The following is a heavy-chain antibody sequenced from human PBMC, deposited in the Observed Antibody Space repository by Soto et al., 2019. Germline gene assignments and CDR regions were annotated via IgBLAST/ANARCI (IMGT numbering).Heavy chain of an antibody. CDR1: GFTFSSYG. CDR2: ISSSGSYI. J-gene: IGHJ4*02. V-gene: IGHV3-21*01. CDR3: ARELNGEFDY. D-gene: IGHD7-27*01. Sequence: GGSLRLSCAASGFTFSSYGMHWVRQAPGKGLEWVSAISSSGSYIYYADSVKGRFTISRDNSKNSLYLQMNSLRAEDTAVYYCARELNGEFDYWGQGTLVTVSS.